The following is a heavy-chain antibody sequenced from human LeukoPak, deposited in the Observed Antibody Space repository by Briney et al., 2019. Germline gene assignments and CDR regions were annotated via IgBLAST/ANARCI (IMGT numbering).Heavy chain of an antibody. CDR1: GGSISSNSYY. CDR3: ARVTMVRGVIRGYYFDY. J-gene: IGHJ4*02. D-gene: IGHD3-10*01. V-gene: IGHV4-61*01. Sequence: SSETLSLTCTVSGGSISSNSYYWSWIRQPPGKGLEWIGYIYYSGSTNYNPSLKSRVTISVDTSKNQFSLKLSSVTAADTAVYYCARVTMVRGVIRGYYFDYWGQGTLVTVSS. CDR2: IYYSGST.